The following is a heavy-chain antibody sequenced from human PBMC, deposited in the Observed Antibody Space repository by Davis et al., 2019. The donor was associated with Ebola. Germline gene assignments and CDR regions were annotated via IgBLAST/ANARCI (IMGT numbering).Heavy chain of an antibody. CDR3: ARGLMVYATAIDY. V-gene: IGHV3-74*01. D-gene: IGHD2-8*01. J-gene: IGHJ4*02. CDR2: INSDGSST. Sequence: GGSLRLSCAASGFTFSSYWMHWVRQAPGKGLVWVSRINSDGSSTSYADSVKGRFTISRDNSKNTLYLQMGSLRAEDMAVYYCARGLMVYATAIDYWGQGTLVTVSS. CDR1: GFTFSSYW.